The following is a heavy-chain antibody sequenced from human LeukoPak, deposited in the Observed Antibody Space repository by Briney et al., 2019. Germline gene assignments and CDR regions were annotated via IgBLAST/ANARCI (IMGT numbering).Heavy chain of an antibody. Sequence: GASVKVSCKASGGTLSSYAISWVRQAPGQGLEWMGRIIPILGIANYAQKFQGRVTITADKSTSTAYMELSSLRSEDTAVYYCARDYGDYPYFDYWGQGTLVTVSS. CDR3: ARDYGDYPYFDY. CDR1: GGTLSSYA. CDR2: IIPILGIA. V-gene: IGHV1-69*04. D-gene: IGHD4-17*01. J-gene: IGHJ4*02.